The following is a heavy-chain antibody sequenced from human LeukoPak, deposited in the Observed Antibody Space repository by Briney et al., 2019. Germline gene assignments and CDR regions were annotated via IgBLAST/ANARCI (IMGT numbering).Heavy chain of an antibody. CDR1: GFTFSSYA. CDR2: ISGSGGST. Sequence: GGSLRLSCAASGFTFSSYAMSWVRQAPGKGLEWVSAISGSGGSTYYADSVKGRFTISRDNSKNTLYLQMNSLRAEDTAVYYCARGLCGGDCYDYWGQGTLVTVS. CDR3: ARGLCGGDCYDY. J-gene: IGHJ4*02. D-gene: IGHD2-21*01. V-gene: IGHV3-23*01.